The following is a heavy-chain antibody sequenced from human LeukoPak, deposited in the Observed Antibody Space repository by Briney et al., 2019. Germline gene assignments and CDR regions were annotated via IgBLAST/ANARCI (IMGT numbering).Heavy chain of an antibody. D-gene: IGHD5-18*01. CDR2: MSDNKGST. Sequence: PGGSLRLSCAVSGSTFNYYAMRSVPQPPGKGQEWVSGMSDNKGSTYYTDSVKSRFTISRDNTKNTVYLQMNDRGPDDTAVYFCARHDSFIPYWGQGTLVTVSS. CDR1: GSTFNYYA. V-gene: IGHV3-23*01. CDR3: ARHDSFIPY. J-gene: IGHJ4*02.